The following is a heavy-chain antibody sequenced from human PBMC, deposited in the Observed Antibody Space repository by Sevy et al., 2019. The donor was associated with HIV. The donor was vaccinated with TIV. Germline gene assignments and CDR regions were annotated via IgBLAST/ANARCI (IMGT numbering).Heavy chain of an antibody. CDR3: ARAYCTGGRCYSLAY. CDR2: ISALNGDT. J-gene: IGHJ4*02. D-gene: IGHD2-15*01. Sequence: ASVKVSCKASGYTFSSYRITWVRQAPGQGPEWIGWISALNGDTNYAQKLQGRATMTADTSTSTVYMELRSLRSDDTAVYYCARAYCTGGRCYSLAYWGQGTLVTVSS. V-gene: IGHV1-18*01. CDR1: GYTFSSYR.